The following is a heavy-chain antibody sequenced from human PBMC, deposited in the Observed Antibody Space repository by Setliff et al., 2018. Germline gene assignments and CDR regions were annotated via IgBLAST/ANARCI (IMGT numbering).Heavy chain of an antibody. CDR2: IIPFLGIA. D-gene: IGHD3-10*01. J-gene: IGHJ4*02. CDR1: GGTFSSYA. CDR3: ARGIEPLLPVPDY. V-gene: IGHV1-69*10. Sequence: SVKVSCKASGGTFSSYAISWVRQAPGQGLEWMGGIIPFLGIANYAQKFQGRVTITADESTSTAYMELSSLRSEDTAVYYCARGIEPLLPVPDYWGQGTLVTVSS.